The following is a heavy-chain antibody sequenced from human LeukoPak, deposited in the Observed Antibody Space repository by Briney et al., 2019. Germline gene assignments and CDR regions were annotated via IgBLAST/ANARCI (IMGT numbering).Heavy chain of an antibody. Sequence: ASVKVSCKASGYTFTSYGISWVRQAPGQGLEWMGWISAYNGNTNYAQKLQGRVTMTTDTSTSTACMELRSLRSDDTAVYYCARDHPNCSGGSCFGHWGQGTLVTVSS. CDR2: ISAYNGNT. J-gene: IGHJ4*02. V-gene: IGHV1-18*01. CDR1: GYTFTSYG. D-gene: IGHD2-15*01. CDR3: ARDHPNCSGGSCFGH.